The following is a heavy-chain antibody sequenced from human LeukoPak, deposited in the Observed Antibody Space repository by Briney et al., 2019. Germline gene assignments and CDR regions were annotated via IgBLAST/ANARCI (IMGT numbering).Heavy chain of an antibody. V-gene: IGHV5-51*01. CDR2: IYPGDSDI. J-gene: IGHJ4*01. Sequence: GESLKISCKGSGYSFSTYWIGWVRRMPGKGLEWMGVIYPGDSDIRYSPSFQGQVTISADTSISTACLQWNSLKASDTAMYYCARRPGKTREADYWGQGTLVTVSS. CDR3: ARRPGKTREADY. D-gene: IGHD3-10*01. CDR1: GYSFSTYW.